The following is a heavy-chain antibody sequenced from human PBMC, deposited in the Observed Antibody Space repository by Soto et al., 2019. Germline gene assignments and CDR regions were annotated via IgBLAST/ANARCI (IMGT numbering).Heavy chain of an antibody. D-gene: IGHD5-18*01. Sequence: QVQLVQSGAELKEPGASVKVSCKASGYIFTKHGISWVRQAPGQGLEWMGWISAHNGITNYAQNLQDRITVTTDTSTSTAYMELRSLRPEDTAIYYCAGVYGYGYGHFDFWGQGSLVTVSS. V-gene: IGHV1-18*01. CDR3: AGVYGYGYGHFDF. J-gene: IGHJ4*02. CDR2: ISAHNGIT. CDR1: GYIFTKHG.